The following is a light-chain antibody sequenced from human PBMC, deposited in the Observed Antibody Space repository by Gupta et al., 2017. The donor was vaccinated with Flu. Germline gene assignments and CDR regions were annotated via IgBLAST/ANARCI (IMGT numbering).Light chain of an antibody. CDR1: ALPKQY. Sequence: GQTARITCSGDALPKQYAYWYQQKPGQAPVLMIYKDSERPSGIPERFSGSSSGTTVTLTISGVQAEDEADYYCQSADSSGTYPVFGTGTKVTVL. CDR2: KDS. J-gene: IGLJ1*01. CDR3: QSADSSGTYPV. V-gene: IGLV3-25*01.